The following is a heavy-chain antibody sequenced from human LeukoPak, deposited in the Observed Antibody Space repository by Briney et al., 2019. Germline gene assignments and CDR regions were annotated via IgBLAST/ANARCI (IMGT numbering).Heavy chain of an antibody. V-gene: IGHV5-51*01. CDR3: ARLLGFRVAVAGRFDY. D-gene: IGHD6-19*01. J-gene: IGHJ4*02. CDR2: IYPGDSDT. CDR1: GYSFTSYW. Sequence: NHGESPKISCKGSGYSFTSYWIGWVRQMPGKGLEWMGIIYPGDSDTRYSPSFQGQVTISADKSISTAYLQWSSLKASDTAMYYCARLLGFRVAVAGRFDYWGQGTLVTVSS.